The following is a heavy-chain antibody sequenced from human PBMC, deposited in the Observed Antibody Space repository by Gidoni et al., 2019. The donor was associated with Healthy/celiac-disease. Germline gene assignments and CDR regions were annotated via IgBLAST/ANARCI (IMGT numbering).Heavy chain of an antibody. D-gene: IGHD3-10*01. Sequence: QVQLVASGGGVVQPGRSLRLSCAASGFTFSSYAMHWVRQAPGKGLEWVAVIAYDGSNKYYADSVKGRFTISRDNSKNTLYLQMNSLRAEDTAVYYCARDGAVRGVITYFDYWGQGTLVTVSS. CDR1: GFTFSSYA. CDR3: ARDGAVRGVITYFDY. J-gene: IGHJ4*02. CDR2: IAYDGSNK. V-gene: IGHV3-30-3*01.